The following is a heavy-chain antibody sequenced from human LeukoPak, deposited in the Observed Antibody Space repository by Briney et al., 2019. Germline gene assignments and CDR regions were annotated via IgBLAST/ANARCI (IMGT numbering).Heavy chain of an antibody. CDR3: AKPTTS. CDR2: TVGGGDGT. D-gene: IGHD4-11*01. Sequence: ETLSLTCAVSGGSISSRNWWTWVRQPPGKGLEWVAVTVGGGDGTYYADSVKGRFTISRDNSNNTLYLQMNSLRAEDTAVYYCAKPTTSWGQGTLVTVSS. CDR1: GGSISSRN. V-gene: IGHV3-23*01. J-gene: IGHJ4*02.